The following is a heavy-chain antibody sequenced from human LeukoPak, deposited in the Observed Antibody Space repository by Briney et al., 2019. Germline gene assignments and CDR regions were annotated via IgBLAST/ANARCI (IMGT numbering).Heavy chain of an antibody. CDR3: ARIRNDRSSYYFRPIFDL. D-gene: IGHD3-22*01. V-gene: IGHV4-59*01. CDR1: GDSISPYY. CDR2: IYDTGST. Sequence: PSETLSLTCTVSGDSISPYYWSWTRQPPGKGLEWIGYIYDTGSTNYNPSLKSRVTISVDTSKNQFSLKLSSVTAADTADYYCARIRNDRSSYYFRPIFDLWGQGALVTVSS. J-gene: IGHJ3*01.